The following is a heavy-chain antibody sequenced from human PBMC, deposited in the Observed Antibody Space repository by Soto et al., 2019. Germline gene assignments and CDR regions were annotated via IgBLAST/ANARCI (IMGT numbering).Heavy chain of an antibody. CDR1: GGTFSSYT. J-gene: IGHJ6*02. Sequence: ASVKVSCKASGGTFSSYTISWVRQAPGQGLEWMGGIIPIFGTANYAQKFQGRVAITADESTSRAYMELRSLRSEDTAVYYCARFGRSTSCYGPYYYYYGMDVWGQGTTVTVSS. CDR3: ARFGRSTSCYGPYYYYYGMDV. D-gene: IGHD2-2*01. V-gene: IGHV1-69*13. CDR2: IIPIFGTA.